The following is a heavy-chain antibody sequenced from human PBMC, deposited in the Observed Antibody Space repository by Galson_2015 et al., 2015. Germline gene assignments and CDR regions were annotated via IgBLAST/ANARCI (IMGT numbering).Heavy chain of an antibody. V-gene: IGHV4-39*01. CDR2: IYYSGST. J-gene: IGHJ2*01. D-gene: IGHD1-26*01. CDR3: ARHAGGSYIWYFDL. Sequence: GLEWIGSIYYSGSTYYNPSLKSRVTISVDTSKNQFSLKLSPVTAADTAVYYCARHAGGSYIWYFDLWGRGTLVTVSS.